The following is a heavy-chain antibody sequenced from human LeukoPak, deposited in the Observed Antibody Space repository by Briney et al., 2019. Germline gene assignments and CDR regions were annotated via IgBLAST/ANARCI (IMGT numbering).Heavy chain of an antibody. CDR3: AREVVSSPSYFDS. CDR1: GFTVSSSY. J-gene: IGHJ4*02. CDR2: FYRGDST. V-gene: IGHV3-53*01. Sequence: GGSLRLSCAASGFTVSSSYMYWVRQAPGKGLEWASFFYRGDSTYYAESVRGRFTISRDNSKNTLYLLMNSLIPEDTAVYYCAREVVSSPSYFDSWGQGTLVTVSS. D-gene: IGHD2-15*01.